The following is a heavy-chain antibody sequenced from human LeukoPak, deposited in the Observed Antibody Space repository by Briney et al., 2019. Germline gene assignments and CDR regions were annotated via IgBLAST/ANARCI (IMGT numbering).Heavy chain of an antibody. V-gene: IGHV3-33*01. D-gene: IGHD2/OR15-2a*01. Sequence: GGSLRLSCAASGFTFSSYGMHWVRQAPGKGLEWVAVIWYDGSNKYYADSVKGRLTISRDNSKNTLYLQMNSLRAEDTAVYYCARAFRDYGMDVWGKGTTVTVSS. CDR3: ARAFRDYGMDV. J-gene: IGHJ6*04. CDR1: GFTFSSYG. CDR2: IWYDGSNK.